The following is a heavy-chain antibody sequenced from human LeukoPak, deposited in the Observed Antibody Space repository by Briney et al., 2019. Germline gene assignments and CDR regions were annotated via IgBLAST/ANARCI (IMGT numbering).Heavy chain of an antibody. D-gene: IGHD3-22*01. Sequence: SQTLSLTCAVSGGSISSGGYSWSWIRQPPGKGLEWIGYIYHSGSTYYNPSLKSRVTISVDRSKNQFSLKLSSVTAADTAVYYCARVSRYYDSSGYNDAFDIWGQGTMVTVSS. CDR2: IYHSGST. J-gene: IGHJ3*02. CDR1: GGSISSGGYS. CDR3: ARVSRYYDSSGYNDAFDI. V-gene: IGHV4-30-2*01.